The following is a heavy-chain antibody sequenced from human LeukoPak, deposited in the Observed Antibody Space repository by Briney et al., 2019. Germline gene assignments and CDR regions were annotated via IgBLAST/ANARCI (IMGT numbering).Heavy chain of an antibody. CDR3: ARAGAGAIVVVPAAENIDY. J-gene: IGHJ4*02. Sequence: GGSLRLSCAASGFTFSSYSMNWVRQAPGKGLEWVSSISSSSSYIYYADSVKGRFTISRDNAKNSLYLQMNSLRAEDTAVYYCARAGAGAIVVVPAAENIDYWGQGTLVTVSS. D-gene: IGHD2-2*01. V-gene: IGHV3-21*01. CDR2: ISSSSSYI. CDR1: GFTFSSYS.